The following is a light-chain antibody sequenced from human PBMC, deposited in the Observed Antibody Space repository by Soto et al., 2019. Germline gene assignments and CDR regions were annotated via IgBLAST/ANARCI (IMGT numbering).Light chain of an antibody. CDR2: STS. J-gene: IGKJ2*01. CDR1: QSVDSRF. Sequence: EIVLTQSPGTLSLSPGQRATLSCRASQSVDSRFLGWYQQKFGLAPRLLIYSTSSRATGIPDRFSGSGSGTDITLTISSLEPEDFEVYYCHQYYTSPHTFGQGTNLEIK. V-gene: IGKV3-20*01. CDR3: HQYYTSPHT.